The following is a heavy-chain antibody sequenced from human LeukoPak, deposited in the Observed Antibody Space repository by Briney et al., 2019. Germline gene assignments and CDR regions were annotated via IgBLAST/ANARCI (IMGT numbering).Heavy chain of an antibody. CDR1: GFTFRSYA. V-gene: IGHV3-23*01. CDR3: AKDGSGWSKDC. D-gene: IGHD6-19*01. J-gene: IGHJ4*02. CDR2: ISGSGGST. Sequence: GGSLRLSCAASGFTFRSYAMTWVRQAPGKGLEWVSAISGSGGSTYYADSVKGRFTISRDNSKNTLYLQMNSPRAEDTAVYYCAKDGSGWSKDCWGQGTQVTVSS.